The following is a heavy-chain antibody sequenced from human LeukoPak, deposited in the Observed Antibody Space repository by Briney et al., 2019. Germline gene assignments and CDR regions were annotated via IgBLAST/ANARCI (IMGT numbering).Heavy chain of an antibody. Sequence: GGSLRLSCAASGFTFSSYSMNWVRQAPGKGLEWVSSISSSSSYIYYADSVKGRFTISRDNAKNSLYLQMNSLRAEDTAVYYCARGRMATLNLDFDDWGQGTLVTVSS. J-gene: IGHJ4*02. CDR2: ISSSSSYI. D-gene: IGHD5-24*01. CDR1: GFTFSSYS. CDR3: ARGRMATLNLDFDD. V-gene: IGHV3-21*01.